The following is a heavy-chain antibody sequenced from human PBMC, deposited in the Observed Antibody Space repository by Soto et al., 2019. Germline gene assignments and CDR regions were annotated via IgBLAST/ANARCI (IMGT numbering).Heavy chain of an antibody. D-gene: IGHD1-26*01. CDR3: AKVTRTGVIGSYGWFDP. CDR2: ISGSGGST. CDR1: GFTFSSYA. J-gene: IGHJ5*02. V-gene: IGHV3-23*01. Sequence: GGSLRLSCAASGFTFSSYAMSWVRQAPGKGLEWVSAISGSGGSTYYADSVEGRFTISRDNSKNTLYLQMNSLRAEDTAVYYCAKVTRTGVIGSYGWFDPWGQGTLVTVSA.